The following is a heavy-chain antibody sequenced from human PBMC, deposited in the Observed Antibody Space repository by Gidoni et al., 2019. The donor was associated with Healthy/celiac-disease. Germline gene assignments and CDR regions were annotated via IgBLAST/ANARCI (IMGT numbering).Heavy chain of an antibody. CDR2: IYYSGST. J-gene: IGHJ3*02. D-gene: IGHD3-3*01. CDR1: GGSISSSSYY. Sequence: QLQLQESGPGLVKPSETLSLTCTVSGGSISSSSYYWGWLRQPPGKGLEWIGSIYYSGSTYYNPSLKSRVTISVDTSKNQFSLKLSSVTAADTAVYYCARLSSVEWLWAFDIWGQGTMVTVSS. V-gene: IGHV4-39*01. CDR3: ARLSSVEWLWAFDI.